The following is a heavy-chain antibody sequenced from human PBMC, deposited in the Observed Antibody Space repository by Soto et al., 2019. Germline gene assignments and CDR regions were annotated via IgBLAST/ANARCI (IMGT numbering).Heavy chain of an antibody. CDR2: IVAGTGKT. CDR3: AADTLQKAV. J-gene: IGHJ4*02. CDR1: GYTFTSYA. V-gene: IGHV1-58*01. D-gene: IGHD3-10*01. Sequence: ISVKVSCKASGYTFTSYALCWVRQARGQRLEWIGWIVAGTGKTNYAQKFQDRVAITRDTSTGTSYLEMTGLTSADTAAYYCAADTLQKAVWGQGTLVTVSS.